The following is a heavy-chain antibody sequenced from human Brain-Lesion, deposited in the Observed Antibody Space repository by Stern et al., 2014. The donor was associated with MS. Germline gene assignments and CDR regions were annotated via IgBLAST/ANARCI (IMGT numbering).Heavy chain of an antibody. CDR3: ARGRVVPGFQYYATDV. V-gene: IGHV4-61*02. CDR1: GGSISSGGYY. Sequence: QVQLVESGPGLVKPSQTLSLSCTVSGGSISSGGYYWSWIRQPAGKGLEWIGRIFNSGRTSYNPSLKSRVTISIDPSKNQFPPRLNSMTAADTAVYYCARGRVVPGFQYYATDVWGQGTTVIVSS. D-gene: IGHD2-2*01. J-gene: IGHJ6*02. CDR2: IFNSGRT.